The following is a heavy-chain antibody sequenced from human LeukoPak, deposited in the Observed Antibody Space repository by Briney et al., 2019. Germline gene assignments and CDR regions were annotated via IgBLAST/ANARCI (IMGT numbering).Heavy chain of an antibody. Sequence: SETLSLTCTVSGGSISSYYWSWIRQPLGKGLEWIGYIYYSGSTNYNPSLKSRVTISVDTSKNQFSLKLSSVTAADTAVYYCARRGYGRLFDYWGQGTLVTVSS. CDR1: GGSISSYY. CDR2: IYYSGST. D-gene: IGHD6-25*01. J-gene: IGHJ4*02. V-gene: IGHV4-59*08. CDR3: ARRGYGRLFDY.